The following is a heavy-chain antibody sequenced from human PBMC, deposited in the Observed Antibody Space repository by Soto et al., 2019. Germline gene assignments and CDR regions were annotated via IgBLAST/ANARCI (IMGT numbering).Heavy chain of an antibody. CDR1: GGTLSSYT. J-gene: IGHJ6*02. V-gene: IGHV1-69*10. Sequence: SVKVSCKASGGTLSSYTISWVRQAPGQGLEWMGGIIPILGIANYAQKFQGRVTITADKSTSTAYMELSSLRSEDTAVYYCARDVGNGGLWSDGTHYYGMDFWGQGTTVTVSS. CDR2: IIPILGIA. CDR3: ARDVGNGGLWSDGTHYYGMDF. D-gene: IGHD2-21*01.